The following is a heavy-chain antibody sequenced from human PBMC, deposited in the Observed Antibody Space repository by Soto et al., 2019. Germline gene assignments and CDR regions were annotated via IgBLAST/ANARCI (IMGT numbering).Heavy chain of an antibody. V-gene: IGHV3-23*01. CDR1: GFTFSSDA. CDR2: ISGSGGST. Sequence: VQLLESGGGLVQPGGSLRLSCAASGFTFSSDAMSWVRQAPGKGLEWVSAISGSGGSTYYADSVKGRFTISRDNSKNTLYLQMNSLRAEDTAVYYCAKARQWRQYYYYMDVWGKGTTVTVSS. D-gene: IGHD6-19*01. CDR3: AKARQWRQYYYYMDV. J-gene: IGHJ6*03.